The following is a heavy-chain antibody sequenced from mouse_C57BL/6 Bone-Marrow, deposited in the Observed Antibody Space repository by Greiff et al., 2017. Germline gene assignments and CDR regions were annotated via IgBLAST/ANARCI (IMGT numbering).Heavy chain of an antibody. CDR3: TTRWLLLAY. CDR1: GFNIKDDY. V-gene: IGHV14-4*01. J-gene: IGHJ3*01. CDR2: IDPENGDT. Sequence: EVQLQQSGAELVRPGASVKLSCTASGFNIKDDYMHWVKQRPEQGLEWIGWIDPENGDTEYASKFQGKATITAATSSNTAYLQLSSLTSEDTAVYYCTTRWLLLAYWGQGTLVTVSA. D-gene: IGHD2-3*01.